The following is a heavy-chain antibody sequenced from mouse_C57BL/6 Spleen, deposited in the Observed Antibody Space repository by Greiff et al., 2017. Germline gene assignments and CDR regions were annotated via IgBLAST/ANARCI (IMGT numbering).Heavy chain of an antibody. CDR3: ARSVTTVPYYYAMDY. D-gene: IGHD1-1*01. J-gene: IGHJ4*01. V-gene: IGHV1-76*01. Sequence: VQLQQSGAELVRPGASVKLSCKASGYTFTDYYINWVKQRPGQGLEWIARIYPGSGNTYYNEKFKGKATLTAEKSSSTAYMQLSSLTSEDSAVYFCARSVTTVPYYYAMDYWGQGTSVTVSS. CDR1: GYTFTDYY. CDR2: IYPGSGNT.